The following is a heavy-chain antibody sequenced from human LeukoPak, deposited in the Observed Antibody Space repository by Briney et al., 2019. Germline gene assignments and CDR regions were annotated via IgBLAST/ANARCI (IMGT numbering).Heavy chain of an antibody. CDR3: ARGGTMVRGVIITNWFDP. CDR2: IYHDGST. Sequence: IPSETLSLTCTVSGGSITITNYYWGWIRQPPGKGLEWVGNIYHDGSTYYNPSLKSRVSISVDTSKNQFSLKLSSVTAADTAVYYCARGGTMVRGVIITNWFDPWGQGTLVTVSS. D-gene: IGHD3-10*01. CDR1: GGSITITNYY. V-gene: IGHV4-39*07. J-gene: IGHJ5*02.